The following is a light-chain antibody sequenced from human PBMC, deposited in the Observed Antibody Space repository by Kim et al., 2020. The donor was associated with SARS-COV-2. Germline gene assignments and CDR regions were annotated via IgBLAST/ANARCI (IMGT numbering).Light chain of an antibody. CDR2: EVT. CDR1: SSDVGDYNY. CDR3: SSYTGSAWV. Sequence: QSALTQPPSASGSPGQSVIISCTGTSSDVGDYNYVSWYQQHPGKAPKLVTYEVTKRPSGVPDRFSGSKSGNTASLTVSGLQAEDEADYYCSSYTGSAWVFGGGTQLTVL. V-gene: IGLV2-8*01. J-gene: IGLJ3*02.